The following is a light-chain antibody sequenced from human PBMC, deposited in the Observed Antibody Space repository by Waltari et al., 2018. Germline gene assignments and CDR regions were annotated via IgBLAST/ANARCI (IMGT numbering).Light chain of an antibody. V-gene: IGKV3-20*01. Sequence: EIVLTQSPGTLSLSPGERATLSCRASQSIGSNYLAWYQQRPGQAPRLLIYASSSRATGFPDRFSGSVSGTDFSLTISRLEPEDFGVYYCQQYRSSPWTFGQGTKVEIK. CDR3: QQYRSSPWT. CDR1: QSIGSNY. CDR2: ASS. J-gene: IGKJ1*01.